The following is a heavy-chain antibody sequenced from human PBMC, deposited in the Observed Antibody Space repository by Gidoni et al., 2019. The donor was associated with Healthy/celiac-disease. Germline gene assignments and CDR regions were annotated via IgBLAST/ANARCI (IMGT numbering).Heavy chain of an antibody. CDR3: ARVPRYSSGWAHLLY. CDR2: ISSSGSTI. D-gene: IGHD6-19*01. Sequence: EVQLVESGGGLVQPGGSLRLSCAASGFTFSSYEMNWVRQAPGKGLEWVSYISSSGSTIYYADSVKGRFTISRDNAKNSLYLQMNSLRAEDTAVYYCARVPRYSSGWAHLLYWGQGTLVT. CDR1: GFTFSSYE. V-gene: IGHV3-48*03. J-gene: IGHJ4*02.